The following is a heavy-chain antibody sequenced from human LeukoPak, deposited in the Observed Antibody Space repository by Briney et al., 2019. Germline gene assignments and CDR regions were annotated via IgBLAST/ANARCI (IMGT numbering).Heavy chain of an antibody. Sequence: GGSLRLSCAASGFTFSSYAMHWVRQAPGKGLMYISRNNGDGSTTNYADVVKGRFTMSRDNVKNTLYLQMNSLRVEDTAVYYCARDPRNVGLAPWGQGTLVTVSS. V-gene: IGHV3-74*01. CDR3: ARDPRNVGLAP. J-gene: IGHJ5*02. CDR1: GFTFSSYA. D-gene: IGHD2-15*01. CDR2: NNGDGSTT.